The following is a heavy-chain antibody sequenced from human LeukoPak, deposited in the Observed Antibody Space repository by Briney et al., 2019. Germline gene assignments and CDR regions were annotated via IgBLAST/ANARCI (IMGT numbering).Heavy chain of an antibody. V-gene: IGHV4-4*02. Sequence: SGTLSLTCAVSGGSISSSNWWSWVRQPPGKGLEWIGEIYHSGSTNYNPSLKSRVTISVDKSKNEFSLKLSSVTAADTAVYYCARNEWESEDGNPWFDPWGQGTLVTVSS. CDR3: ARNEWESEDGNPWFDP. CDR2: IYHSGST. J-gene: IGHJ5*02. CDR1: GGSISSSNW. D-gene: IGHD1-26*01.